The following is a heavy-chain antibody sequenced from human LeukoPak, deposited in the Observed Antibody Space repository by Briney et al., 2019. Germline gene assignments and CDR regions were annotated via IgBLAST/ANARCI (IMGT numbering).Heavy chain of an antibody. J-gene: IGHJ4*02. CDR1: GYTFTSYG. CDR3: ARQFRRIAAAPQGY. Sequence: ASVKVSCKASGYTFTSYGISWVRQAPGQGLEWMGWMNPNSGNTGYAQKFQGRVTMTRNTSISTAYMELSSLRSEDTAVYYCARQFRRIAAAPQGYWGQGTLVTVSS. D-gene: IGHD6-13*01. V-gene: IGHV1-8*02. CDR2: MNPNSGNT.